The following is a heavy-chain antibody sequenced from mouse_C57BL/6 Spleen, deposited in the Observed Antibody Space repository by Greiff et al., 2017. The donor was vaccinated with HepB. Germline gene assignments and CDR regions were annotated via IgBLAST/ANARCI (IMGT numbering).Heavy chain of an antibody. D-gene: IGHD2-1*01. CDR3: ARRGEEGGNYEGYAMDY. Sequence: QVTLKVSGPGILQSSQPLSLTCSFSGFSLSTSGMGVSWIRQPSGKGLEWLSHIYWDDDKRYNPSLKSRPTISKDTSRNQEFLKITSVDTADTATYYCARRGEEGGNYEGYAMDYWGQGTSVTVSS. V-gene: IGHV8-12*01. CDR2: IYWDDDK. CDR1: GFSLSTSGMG. J-gene: IGHJ4*01.